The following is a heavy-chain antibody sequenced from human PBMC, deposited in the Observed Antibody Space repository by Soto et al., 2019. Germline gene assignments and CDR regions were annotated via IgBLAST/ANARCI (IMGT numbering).Heavy chain of an antibody. J-gene: IGHJ4*02. CDR3: ATPSIQAGGAFGY. V-gene: IGHV1-8*01. CDR1: GYTFTSYD. Sequence: QVQLVQSGAEVKKPGASVKVSCKASGYTFTSYDINWVRQATGQGLEWMGWMNPNSGNTGYAQKFQGRVTMTSNTSISTAYMELSSLRSEDTAVYYCATPSIQAGGAFGYWGQGTLVTVSS. D-gene: IGHD3-10*01. CDR2: MNPNSGNT.